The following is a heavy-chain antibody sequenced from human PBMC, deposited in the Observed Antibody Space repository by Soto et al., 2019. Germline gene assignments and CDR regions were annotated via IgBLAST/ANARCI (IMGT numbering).Heavy chain of an antibody. CDR3: ARGPYDYVWGHCFDP. V-gene: IGHV4-34*01. J-gene: IGHJ5*02. CDR2: INHSGST. D-gene: IGHD3-16*01. CDR1: GGSFSGYY. Sequence: SETLSLTCAVYGGSFSGYYWSWIRQPPGKGLEWIGEINHSGSTNYNPSLKSRVTISVDTSKNQFSLKLSSVTAADTAVYYCARGPYDYVWGHCFDPWGQGTLVTVSS.